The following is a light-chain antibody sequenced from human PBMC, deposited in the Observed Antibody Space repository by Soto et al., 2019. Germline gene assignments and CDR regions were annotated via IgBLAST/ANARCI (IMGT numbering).Light chain of an antibody. CDR2: GAS. Sequence: EIVITHPPASLAGYERERATLSCSASQSVSSNLAWYQQKPGQPPRHLIYGASTRPTGIPARFSGSGSGTEFTLTISSLQDEDVAGYYCHQYNNRPPCTFGQGTRLDIK. CDR3: HQYNNRPPCT. CDR1: QSVSSN. J-gene: IGKJ1*01. V-gene: IGKV3D-15*01.